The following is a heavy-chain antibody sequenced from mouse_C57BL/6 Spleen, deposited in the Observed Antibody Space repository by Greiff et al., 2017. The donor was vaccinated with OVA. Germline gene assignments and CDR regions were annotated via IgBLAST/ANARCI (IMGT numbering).Heavy chain of an antibody. D-gene: IGHD4-1*01. V-gene: IGHV3-6*01. J-gene: IGHJ2*01. CDR3: ARERTAHYFDY. Sequence: ESGPGLVKPSQSLSLTCSVTGYSITSGYYWNWIRQFPGNKLEWMGYISYDGSNNYNPSLKNRISITRDTSKNQFFLKLNSVTTEDTATYYCARERTAHYFDYWGQGTTLTVSS. CDR1: GYSITSGYY. CDR2: ISYDGSN.